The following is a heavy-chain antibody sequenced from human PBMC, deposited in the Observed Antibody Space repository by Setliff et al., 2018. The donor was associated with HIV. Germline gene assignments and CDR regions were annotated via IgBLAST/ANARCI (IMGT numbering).Heavy chain of an antibody. D-gene: IGHD4-17*01. J-gene: IGHJ4*02. CDR1: GFTFSSYE. Sequence: PGGSLRLSCAASGFTFSSYEMNWVRQAPGKGLEWVSYISTSGNRIHYADSVKGRFTISRDNAKKSLYLQMNNLRAEDMAVYYCARSHDYGDDRRLDYWGQGTLVTVSS. CDR2: ISTSGNRI. CDR3: ARSHDYGDDRRLDY. V-gene: IGHV3-48*03.